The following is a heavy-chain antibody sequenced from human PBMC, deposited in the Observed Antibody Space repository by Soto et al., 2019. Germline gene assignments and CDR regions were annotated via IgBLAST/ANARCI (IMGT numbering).Heavy chain of an antibody. J-gene: IGHJ4*02. Sequence: QLQLQESGPGLVKPSETLSLTCTVSGGSISRSSYYWGWIRQPPGKGLEWIGSIYYSGSTYYNPSLKSRVTISVDTSKNQFSLKLSSVTAADTAVYYCARRRYKGGWYFDYWGQGTLVTVSS. V-gene: IGHV4-39*01. CDR1: GGSISRSSYY. D-gene: IGHD1-20*01. CDR2: IYYSGST. CDR3: ARRRYKGGWYFDY.